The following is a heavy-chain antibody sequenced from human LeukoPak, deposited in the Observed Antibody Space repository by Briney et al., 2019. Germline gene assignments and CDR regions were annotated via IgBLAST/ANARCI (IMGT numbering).Heavy chain of an antibody. CDR3: ARDKYCTSGVCYFDY. CDR1: GGSISSGGYY. D-gene: IGHD2-8*01. Sequence: SQTLSLTCTVSGGSISSGGYYWSWIRQHPGKGLEWIGYIYYSGSTYYNPSLKTRVTISMDTSKNQLSLKLQSVTAADTAVYYCARDKYCTSGVCYFDYWGQGTLVTVSS. J-gene: IGHJ4*02. CDR2: IYYSGST. V-gene: IGHV4-31*03.